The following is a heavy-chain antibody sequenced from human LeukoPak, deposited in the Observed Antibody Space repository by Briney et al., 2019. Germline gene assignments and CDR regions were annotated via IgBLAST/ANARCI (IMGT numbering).Heavy chain of an antibody. CDR1: GDSIGSNKW. CDR2: IHHSGRL. V-gene: IGHV4-4*02. Sequence: SETLSLTRAVSGDSIGSNKWWTWVRQPPGKGLEWIGEIHHSGRLNYSPSLKSRVTISVDKSKNHFSLNLNSITPADTAIYYCARGGDWKFDYWGQGALVTVSS. J-gene: IGHJ4*02. CDR3: ARGGDWKFDY. D-gene: IGHD1-1*01.